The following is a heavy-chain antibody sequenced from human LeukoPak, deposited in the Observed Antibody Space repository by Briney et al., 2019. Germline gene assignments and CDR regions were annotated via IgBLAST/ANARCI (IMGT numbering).Heavy chain of an antibody. CDR1: GFTFSSYA. V-gene: IGHV3-30*04. J-gene: IGHJ5*02. Sequence: GGSLRLSCAASGFTFSSYAMHWVRQAPGKGLEWVAVISYDGSNKYYADSVKGRFTISRDNSKNTLYLQMNSLRAEDTAVYYCARDYPPSIVVVTAIRSWFDPWGQGTLVTVSS. D-gene: IGHD2-21*02. CDR3: ARDYPPSIVVVTAIRSWFDP. CDR2: ISYDGSNK.